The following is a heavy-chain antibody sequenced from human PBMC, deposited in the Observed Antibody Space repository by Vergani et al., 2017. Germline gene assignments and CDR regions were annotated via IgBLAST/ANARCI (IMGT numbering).Heavy chain of an antibody. J-gene: IGHJ4*02. D-gene: IGHD6-13*01. V-gene: IGHV4-30-4*08. CDR2: IYYSGST. CDR3: ARENQQQQPEYYFDY. CDR1: GGSINSGGYY. Sequence: QVQLQESGPGLVKPSQTLSLTCTVSGGSINSGGYYWSWIRQHPGKGLEWIGYIYYSGSTYYNPSLKSRVTISENTSKNQFSLKLSSVTAADTAVYYCARENQQQQPEYYFDYWGQGTLVTVSS.